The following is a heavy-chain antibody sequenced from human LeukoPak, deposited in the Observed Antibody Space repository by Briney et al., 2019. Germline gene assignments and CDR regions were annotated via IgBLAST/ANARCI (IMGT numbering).Heavy chain of an antibody. V-gene: IGHV1-69*05. J-gene: IGHJ4*02. CDR1: GGTLSSYA. D-gene: IGHD4-17*01. CDR3: AREGFHGDYRKTSYYFDY. Sequence: EASVKVSCKASGGTLSSYAISWVRQAPGQGLEWMGRIIPIFGTANYAQKFQGRVTITTDESTSTAYMELSSLRSEDTAVYYCAREGFHGDYRKTSYYFDYWGQGTLVTVSS. CDR2: IIPIFGTA.